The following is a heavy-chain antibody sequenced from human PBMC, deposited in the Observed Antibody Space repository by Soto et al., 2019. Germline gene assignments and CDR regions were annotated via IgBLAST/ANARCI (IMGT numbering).Heavy chain of an antibody. CDR3: ARYSSGFSGRPVPDFDY. Sequence: QVQLQESGPGLVKPSETLSLTCTVSGGSISSYYWSWIRQPPGKGLEWIGYIYYSGSTNYNPSLKSRVTISVDTSKNQFSLKLSSVTAADTAVYYCARYSSGFSGRPVPDFDYWGQGTLVTVSS. V-gene: IGHV4-59*01. J-gene: IGHJ4*02. CDR1: GGSISSYY. D-gene: IGHD6-19*01. CDR2: IYYSGST.